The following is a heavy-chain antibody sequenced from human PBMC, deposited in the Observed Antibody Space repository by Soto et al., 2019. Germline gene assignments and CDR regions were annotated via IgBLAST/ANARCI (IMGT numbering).Heavy chain of an antibody. CDR1: GFTFRYYG. Sequence: GGSLRLSCEASGFTFRYYGMHWVRQAPGEGLEWVAVIWYDGSYKYNGDSVKGRFTISRDNSKNTLFLQINSLGAEDTAVYYCAKDIHTMEPSWGPGTLVTVSS. J-gene: IGHJ5*02. D-gene: IGHD3-10*01. CDR2: IWYDGSYK. V-gene: IGHV3-33*06. CDR3: AKDIHTMEPS.